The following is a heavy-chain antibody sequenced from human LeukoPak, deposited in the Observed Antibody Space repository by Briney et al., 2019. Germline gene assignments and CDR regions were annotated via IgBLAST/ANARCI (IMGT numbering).Heavy chain of an antibody. CDR3: ARDITDYGDYPDYYYYCMDV. V-gene: IGHV3-21*01. D-gene: IGHD4-17*01. Sequence: PGGSLRLSCAASGFTFSSYSMNWVRQAPGKGLEWVSSISSSSSYIYYADSVKGRFTISRDNAKNSLYLQMNSLRAEDTAVYYCARDITDYGDYPDYYYYCMDVWGKGTTVTVSS. J-gene: IGHJ6*03. CDR1: GFTFSSYS. CDR2: ISSSSSYI.